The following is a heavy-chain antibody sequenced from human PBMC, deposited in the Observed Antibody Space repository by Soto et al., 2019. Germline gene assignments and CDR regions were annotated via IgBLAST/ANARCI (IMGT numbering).Heavy chain of an antibody. CDR1: GFTFSSYA. V-gene: IGHV3-23*01. CDR3: AKWGPYSSGWFDAFDI. Sequence: GGSLRLSCAASGFTFSSYAMSWVRQAPGKGLEWVSAISGSGGSTYYADSVKGRFTISRDNSKNTLYLQMNSLRAEDTAVYYCAKWGPYSSGWFDAFDIWGQGTMVTVSS. CDR2: ISGSGGST. D-gene: IGHD6-19*01. J-gene: IGHJ3*02.